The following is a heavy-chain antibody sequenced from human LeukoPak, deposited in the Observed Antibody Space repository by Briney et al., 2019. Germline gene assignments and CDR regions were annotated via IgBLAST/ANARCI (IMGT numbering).Heavy chain of an antibody. CDR2: IWYDGSNK. J-gene: IGHJ4*02. D-gene: IGHD6-13*01. CDR3: AKGPPGRQQLVPYYFDY. V-gene: IGHV3-30*02. CDR1: GFTFSSYG. Sequence: GGSLRLSCAASGFTFSSYGMHWVRQGPGKGLEWVALIWYDGSNKYYADSVKGRFTISRDNAKNSLYLQMNSLRAGDMALYYCAKGPPGRQQLVPYYFDYWGQGTLVTVSS.